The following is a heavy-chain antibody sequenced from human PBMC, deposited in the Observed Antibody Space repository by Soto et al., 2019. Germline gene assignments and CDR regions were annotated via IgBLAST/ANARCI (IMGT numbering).Heavy chain of an antibody. D-gene: IGHD5-12*01. V-gene: IGHV3-23*01. CDR3: AKDRDIAYHLEGGFYYSGMDV. CDR2: ITDVGDPT. Sequence: GRSQRLSCSASGFTYVTYAINRVPQAQGKELAWSSTITDVGDPTYYADSVKGRFTISRDNSKNTLFLQMNSLRAEDTARYYCAKDRDIAYHLEGGFYYSGMDVWGQGTTVTVSS. J-gene: IGHJ6*02. CDR1: GFTYVTYA.